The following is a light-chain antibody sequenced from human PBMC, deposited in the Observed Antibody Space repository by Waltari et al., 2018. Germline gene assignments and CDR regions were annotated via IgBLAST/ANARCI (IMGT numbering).Light chain of an antibody. Sequence: EVVMTQSQATLPVSPGESVTLSCRASQSVSRFVAWYQQKPGQAPRLLISGASTRATGIPARFSGSGSGTEFTLTISSLQSEDFAIYYCQQYNDWPPLTFGGGTKLEIK. CDR2: GAS. V-gene: IGKV3-15*01. CDR3: QQYNDWPPLT. J-gene: IGKJ4*01. CDR1: QSVSRF.